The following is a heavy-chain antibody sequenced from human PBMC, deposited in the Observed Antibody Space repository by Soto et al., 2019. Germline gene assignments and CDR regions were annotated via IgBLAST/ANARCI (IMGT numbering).Heavy chain of an antibody. CDR3: AIDSSGSDDAFDI. CDR1: GGSISSYY. CDR2: IYYSGST. D-gene: IGHD3-22*01. Sequence: LSLTCTVSGGSISSYYWSWIRQPPGKGLEWIGYIYYSGSTNYNPSLKSRVTISVDTSKNQFSLKLSSVTAADTAVYYCAIDSSGSDDAFDIWGQGTMVTVSS. V-gene: IGHV4-59*01. J-gene: IGHJ3*02.